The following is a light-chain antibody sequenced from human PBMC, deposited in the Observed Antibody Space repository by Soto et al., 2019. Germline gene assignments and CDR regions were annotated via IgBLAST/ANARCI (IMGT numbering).Light chain of an antibody. CDR2: DNT. Sequence: QSVLTQPPSVSGAPGQRVTISCTGSSTNIGSRYGVNWYQHLPGTAPKLLIYDNTNRPSGVPDRFSGSKSGTSASLAITGLQAEDEADYYCQSYDSSLSVVFGGGTQLTVL. CDR3: QSYDSSLSVV. CDR1: STNIGSRYG. V-gene: IGLV1-40*01. J-gene: IGLJ2*01.